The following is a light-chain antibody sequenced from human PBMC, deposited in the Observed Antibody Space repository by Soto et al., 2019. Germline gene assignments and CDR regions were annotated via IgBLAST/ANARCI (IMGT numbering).Light chain of an antibody. CDR2: GAS. CDR3: KQYNNWPRT. Sequence: EIVMTQSPATLSVSPGERATLSCRTSQSVSSNLAWYQQNPCQAPRLLIYGASTRATGNAARFSGSGSGTEFKLTIRSRPSEDFAVYYCKQYNNWPRTFGQGTKVEIK. V-gene: IGKV3-15*01. J-gene: IGKJ1*01. CDR1: QSVSSN.